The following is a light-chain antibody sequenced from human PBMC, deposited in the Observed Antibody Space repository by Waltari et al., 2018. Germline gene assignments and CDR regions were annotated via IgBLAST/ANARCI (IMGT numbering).Light chain of an antibody. J-gene: IGKJ1*01. CDR1: QTISTY. CDR3: QQSYSTPRT. Sequence: DIQMTQSPSSLSASVGDRVTITCRASQTISTYLNWYQRKPGKAPKLLIYAASTLQSGVPSTFSGSGSGTDFTLTISSLRPEDFATYYCQQSYSTPRTFGQGTKVEIK. CDR2: AAS. V-gene: IGKV1-39*01.